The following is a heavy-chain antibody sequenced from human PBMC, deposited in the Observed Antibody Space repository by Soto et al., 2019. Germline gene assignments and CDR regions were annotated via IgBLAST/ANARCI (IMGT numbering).Heavy chain of an antibody. CDR3: ARNSGITGTTGPLLG. D-gene: IGHD1-20*01. Sequence: GSLSLSCASSGFTFSSYWMSWVRQAPGKGLEWVANIKQDGSEKYYVDSVKGRFTISRDNAKNSLYLQMNSLRAEDTAVYYCARNSGITGTTGPLLGWGQGTLVTVSS. CDR2: IKQDGSEK. V-gene: IGHV3-7*03. CDR1: GFTFSSYW. J-gene: IGHJ4*02.